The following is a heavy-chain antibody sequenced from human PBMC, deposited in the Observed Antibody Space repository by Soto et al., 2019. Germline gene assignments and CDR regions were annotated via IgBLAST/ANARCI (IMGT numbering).Heavy chain of an antibody. CDR2: IYYSGST. J-gene: IGHJ5*02. CDR3: ARVQLRASYNWFDP. Sequence: PSETLSLTGTVSGGSSGNGGYCWSWIRQHPGKGLEWIGYIYYSGSTYYNPSLKSRVTISVDTSKNQFSLKLSSVTAADTAVYYCARVQLRASYNWFDPWGQGTLVTVSS. CDR1: GGSSGNGGYC. D-gene: IGHD1-1*01. V-gene: IGHV4-31*03.